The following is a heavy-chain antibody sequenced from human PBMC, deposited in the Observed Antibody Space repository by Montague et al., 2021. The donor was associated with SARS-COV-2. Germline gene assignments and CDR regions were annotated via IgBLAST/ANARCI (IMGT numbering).Heavy chain of an antibody. CDR1: GGSISSPGYY. CDR2: IYTSGTT. Sequence: TLSLTCTVSGGSISSPGYYWSWIRQPAGKGLEWSGRIYTSGTTNYNPSLKSRVTISVDTSKNQFSLKLTSVTAAGTAVYYCARFTAVTSSLDFWGQGTLVPVSS. J-gene: IGHJ4*02. D-gene: IGHD4-17*01. V-gene: IGHV4-61*02. CDR3: ARFTAVTSSLDF.